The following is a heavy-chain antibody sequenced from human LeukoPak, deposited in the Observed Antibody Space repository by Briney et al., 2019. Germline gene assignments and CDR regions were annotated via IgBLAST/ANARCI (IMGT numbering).Heavy chain of an antibody. CDR3: ARDTRWELPEYFQH. V-gene: IGHV1-69*04. D-gene: IGHD1-26*01. CDR1: GYTFTGYY. CDR2: IIPILGIA. Sequence: ASVKVSCKASGYTFTGYYMHWVRQAPGQGLEWMGRIIPILGIANYAQKFQGRVTITADKSTSTAYMELSSLRSEDTAVYYCARDTRWELPEYFQHWGQGTLVTVSS. J-gene: IGHJ1*01.